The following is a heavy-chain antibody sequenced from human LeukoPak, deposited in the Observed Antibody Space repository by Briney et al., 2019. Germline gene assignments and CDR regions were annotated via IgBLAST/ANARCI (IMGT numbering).Heavy chain of an antibody. CDR1: GFTFSAYG. D-gene: IGHD3-22*01. CDR3: AKEQNTVYYDSSGDYYGPLLGDY. J-gene: IGHJ4*02. Sequence: GGSLRLSCAASGFTFSAYGMSWVRQAPGKGLEWVSYISSSGSTIYYADSVKGRFTISRDNAKNSLYLQMNSLRAEDTAVYYCAKEQNTVYYDSSGDYYGPLLGDYWGQGTLVTVSS. CDR2: ISSSGSTI. V-gene: IGHV3-48*01.